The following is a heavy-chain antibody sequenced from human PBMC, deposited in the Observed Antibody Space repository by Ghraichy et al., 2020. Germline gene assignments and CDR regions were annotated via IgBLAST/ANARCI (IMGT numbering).Heavy chain of an antibody. CDR3: ARNMNVLRYFDWLPPVPHSMHAFDI. Sequence: SETLSLTCTVSGYSISSGYYWGWIRQPPGKGLEWIGSIYHSGSTYYNPSLKSRVTISVDTSKNQFSLKLSSVTAADTAVYYCARNMNVLRYFDWLPPVPHSMHAFDIWGQGTMVTVSS. D-gene: IGHD3-9*01. CDR2: IYHSGST. V-gene: IGHV4-38-2*02. J-gene: IGHJ3*02. CDR1: GYSISSGYY.